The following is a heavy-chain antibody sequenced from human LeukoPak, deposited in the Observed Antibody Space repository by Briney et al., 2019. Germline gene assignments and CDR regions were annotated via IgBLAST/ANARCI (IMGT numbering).Heavy chain of an antibody. Sequence: QPGGSLRLSCAASGFTFSSYSMNWVRQAPGKGLEWVSYISSSSSTIYYADSVKGRFTISRDNAKNSLYLQMNSLRDEDTAVYYCARDHDYGGNSGVWAYYYGMDVWGQGTTVTVSS. CDR2: ISSSSSTI. CDR1: GFTFSSYS. J-gene: IGHJ6*02. V-gene: IGHV3-48*02. D-gene: IGHD4-23*01. CDR3: ARDHDYGGNSGVWAYYYGMDV.